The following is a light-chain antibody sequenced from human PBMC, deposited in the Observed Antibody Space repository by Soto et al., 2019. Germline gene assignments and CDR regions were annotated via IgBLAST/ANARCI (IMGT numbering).Light chain of an antibody. Sequence: EIVMTQSPGTLSVSPGERATLSCRASQSVSSSLAWYQQKPGQAPRLLIYGTSTRATGIPARFSGSGSGTEFTLTISSLQSEDFAVYYCHQYHNWPPHTFGQGTKVEIK. CDR3: HQYHNWPPHT. J-gene: IGKJ2*01. CDR2: GTS. V-gene: IGKV3-15*01. CDR1: QSVSSS.